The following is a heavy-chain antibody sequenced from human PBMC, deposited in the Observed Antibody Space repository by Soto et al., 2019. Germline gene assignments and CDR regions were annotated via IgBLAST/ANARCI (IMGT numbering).Heavy chain of an antibody. J-gene: IGHJ5*02. CDR3: ARVYYYDSSAAYNWFDP. CDR2: INPNSGNT. CDR1: GYTFTKYN. Sequence: ASVKVSCKASGYTFTKYNIDWVRQATGQGLEWMGWINPNSGNTGYAQKFQGRVTMTRNTSISTVYMELSSLRSEDTAVYFCARVYYYDSSAAYNWFDPWG. V-gene: IGHV1-8*01. D-gene: IGHD3-22*01.